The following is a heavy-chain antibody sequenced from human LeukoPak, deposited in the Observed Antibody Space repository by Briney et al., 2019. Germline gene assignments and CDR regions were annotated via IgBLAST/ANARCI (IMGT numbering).Heavy chain of an antibody. CDR1: GGPISTSYF. J-gene: IGHJ3*02. CDR2: TDYSGTT. V-gene: IGHV4-39*01. CDR3: ARHSGGSYVFPFGI. D-gene: IGHD2-15*01. Sequence: SETLSLTCTVSGGPISTSYFWGWVRQPPGKGLEWIGTTDYSGTTYYNPSLKSRVTISVDTSKNQFSLKLSSLTAPDTAVYYCARHSGGSYVFPFGIWGQGTMFAVSS.